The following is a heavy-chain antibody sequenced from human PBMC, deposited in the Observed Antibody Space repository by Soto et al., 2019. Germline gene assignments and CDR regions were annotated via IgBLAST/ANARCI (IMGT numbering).Heavy chain of an antibody. V-gene: IGHV3-30-3*01. Sequence: GGSLRLSCAASGFTFSSYAMHWVRQAPGKGLEWVSVISDDGSNKYYADSVKGRFTISRDNSKNTLYLQMNSLRAEDKAGYYCARGFITVTHYVYTPLDYWGQGTLVTVSS. CDR3: ARGFITVTHYVYTPLDY. CDR1: GFTFSSYA. CDR2: ISDDGSNK. J-gene: IGHJ4*02. D-gene: IGHD4-17*01.